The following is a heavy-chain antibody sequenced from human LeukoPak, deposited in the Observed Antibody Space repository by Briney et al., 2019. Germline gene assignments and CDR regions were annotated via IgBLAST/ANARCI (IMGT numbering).Heavy chain of an antibody. CDR2: INPNSGGT. J-gene: IGHJ4*02. V-gene: IGHV1-2*02. Sequence: ASVKVSCKASGYTFTCYYMHWVRQAPGQGLEWMGWINPNSGGTNYAQKFQGRVTMTRDTSISTAYMELSRLRSDDTAVYYCARNPCSGGSCYQSWGDYWGQGTLVTVSS. CDR1: GYTFTCYY. CDR3: ARNPCSGGSCYQSWGDY. D-gene: IGHD2-15*01.